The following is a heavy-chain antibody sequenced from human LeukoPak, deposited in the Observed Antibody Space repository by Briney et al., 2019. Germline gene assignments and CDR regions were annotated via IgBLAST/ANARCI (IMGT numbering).Heavy chain of an antibody. V-gene: IGHV1-69*05. CDR3: AREYSNWGANYYYYYMDV. CDR1: GGTFSSYA. CDR2: IIPIFGTA. Sequence: SVKVSCKASGGTFSSYAISWVRQAPGQGLEWMGRIIPIFGTANYAQKFQGRVTITTDESTSTAYMELSSLRSEDTAVYYCAREYSNWGANYYYYYMDVWGKGTTVTVS. J-gene: IGHJ6*03. D-gene: IGHD4-11*01.